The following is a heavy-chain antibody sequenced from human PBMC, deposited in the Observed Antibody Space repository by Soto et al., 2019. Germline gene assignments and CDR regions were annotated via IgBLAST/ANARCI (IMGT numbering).Heavy chain of an antibody. CDR2: INDDSSST. CDR1: GFTFINYA. Sequence: EVQLLESGGGLVQPGGSMRLSCAASGFTFINYAMTWVRLTPEKGLEWVSTINDDSSSTWYADSVKGRFTISRDNSKNTLYLQMYSLRAEDTALYYCARDLDGNWSGDVWGQGTTVTVSS. J-gene: IGHJ6*02. CDR3: ARDLDGNWSGDV. D-gene: IGHD1-20*01. V-gene: IGHV3-23*01.